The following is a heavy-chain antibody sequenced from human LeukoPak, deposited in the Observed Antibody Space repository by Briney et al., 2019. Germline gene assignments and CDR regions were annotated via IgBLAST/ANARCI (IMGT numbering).Heavy chain of an antibody. CDR1: GFTFSTYW. V-gene: IGHV3-30*02. CDR2: IRYDGSNN. D-gene: IGHD6-13*01. Sequence: GGSLRLSCAASGFTFSTYWMSWVRQAPGKGLEWVAFIRYDGSNNYYADSVKGRFTISRDNSKNTLYLQMNSLRAEDTAVYYCARENGYSSSWGQGTLVTVSS. J-gene: IGHJ4*02. CDR3: ARENGYSSS.